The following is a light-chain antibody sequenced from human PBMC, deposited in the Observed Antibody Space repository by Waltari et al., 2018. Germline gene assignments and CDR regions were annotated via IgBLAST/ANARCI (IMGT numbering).Light chain of an antibody. CDR3: QQYYSSPFT. Sequence: DIVMTQSPDSLAVSLAERATTNCKSRQMVLFSSNNRNYLAWYQQNPGQSPKLVLYWASTRESGVPDRFSGSGSATDFTLTISSLQAEDVAVYYCQQYYSSPFTFGPGTKLEIK. V-gene: IGKV4-1*01. CDR2: WAS. J-gene: IGKJ3*01. CDR1: QMVLFSSNNRNY.